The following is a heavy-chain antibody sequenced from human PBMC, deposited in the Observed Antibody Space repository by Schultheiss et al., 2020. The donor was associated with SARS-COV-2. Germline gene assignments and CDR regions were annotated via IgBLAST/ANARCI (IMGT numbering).Heavy chain of an antibody. CDR2: IKEDGSEK. CDR3: ARVDIVHVPAWYYYYIMDV. V-gene: IGHV3-7*03. D-gene: IGHD2-2*03. Sequence: GGSLRLSCVASGFTFSNYWMSWVRQAPGKGLEWVANIKEDGSEKYYVDSVKGRFTVSRDNAKKSLHLQMSSLRAEDTAVYYCARVDIVHVPAWYYYYIMDVWGQGTTVTVSS. CDR1: GFTFSNYW. J-gene: IGHJ6*02.